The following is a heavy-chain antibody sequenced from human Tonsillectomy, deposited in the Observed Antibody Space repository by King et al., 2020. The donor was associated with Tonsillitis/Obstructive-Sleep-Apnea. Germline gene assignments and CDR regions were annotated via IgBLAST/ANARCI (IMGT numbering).Heavy chain of an antibody. V-gene: IGHV1-18*01. CDR1: GYTFTSYG. CDR2: ISAYNGNT. J-gene: IGHJ6*03. Sequence: HVQLVESGAEVKKPGASVKVSCKASGYTFTSYGISWVRQAPGQGLEWMGWISAYNGNTNYAQKLQGRVTMTTDTSTSTAYMELRSLRSDDTAVYYCARGNDFWSGYYNYYYYYMDVWGKGTTVTVSS. CDR3: ARGNDFWSGYYNYYYYYMDV. D-gene: IGHD3-3*01.